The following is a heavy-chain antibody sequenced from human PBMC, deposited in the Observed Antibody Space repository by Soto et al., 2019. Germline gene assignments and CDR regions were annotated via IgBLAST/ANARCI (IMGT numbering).Heavy chain of an antibody. Sequence: PGGSLRLSCTASGFTFGDYAMSWFRQAPGKGLEWVGFIRSKAYGGTTEYAASVKGRFTISRDDSKSIAYLQMNSLKTEDTAVYYCTRGAYFDWLPTRTPYYYYGMDVWGQGTTVTVSS. CDR2: IRSKAYGGTT. J-gene: IGHJ6*02. V-gene: IGHV3-49*03. D-gene: IGHD3-9*01. CDR1: GFTFGDYA. CDR3: TRGAYFDWLPTRTPYYYYGMDV.